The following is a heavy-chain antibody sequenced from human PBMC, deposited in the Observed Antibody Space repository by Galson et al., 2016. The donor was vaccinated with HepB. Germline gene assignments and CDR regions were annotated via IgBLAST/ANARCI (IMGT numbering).Heavy chain of an antibody. V-gene: IGHV4-39*01. D-gene: IGHD3-22*01. Sequence: ETLSLTCTVSGASISSGNFSWVWIRQPPGEGLEWIGTFFYSASIYHKPFLKSRVTISVDSSKNQVSLKVRSVTAADTAVYYCARRRRYYDSSGYSYYGLDVWGEGTTVTVSS. CDR3: ARRRRYYDSSGYSYYGLDV. CDR2: FFYSASI. CDR1: GASISSGNFS. J-gene: IGHJ6*04.